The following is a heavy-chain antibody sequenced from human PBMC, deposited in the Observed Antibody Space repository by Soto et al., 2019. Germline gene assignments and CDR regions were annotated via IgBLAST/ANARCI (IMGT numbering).Heavy chain of an antibody. D-gene: IGHD1-1*01. V-gene: IGHV3-74*01. Sequence: VGSLRLSCAASGFTFSMYWMHWVRQVPGKGPEWVSRINDDGSSTNYADSVKGRFTISRDNAKNTLYLQMNALRAEDTAVYYCTRGPRSTSTGTGAFWGQGTLVTV. CDR2: INDDGSST. J-gene: IGHJ4*02. CDR3: TRGPRSTSTGTGAF. CDR1: GFTFSMYW.